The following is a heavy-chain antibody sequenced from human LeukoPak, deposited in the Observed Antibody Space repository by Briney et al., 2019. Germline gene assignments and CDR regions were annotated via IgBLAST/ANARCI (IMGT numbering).Heavy chain of an antibody. Sequence: GGSLRLSCAASGFTFSNYAMSWVREAPGKGLVWVSAISGSGNNTYYADSVKGRFTVSRDNSKNTLYLQMNSLRAEDTAVYYCAKRGTSSYNWFDPWGQGTLVTVSS. J-gene: IGHJ5*02. V-gene: IGHV3-23*01. CDR2: ISGSGNNT. D-gene: IGHD2-15*01. CDR1: GFTFSNYA. CDR3: AKRGTSSYNWFDP.